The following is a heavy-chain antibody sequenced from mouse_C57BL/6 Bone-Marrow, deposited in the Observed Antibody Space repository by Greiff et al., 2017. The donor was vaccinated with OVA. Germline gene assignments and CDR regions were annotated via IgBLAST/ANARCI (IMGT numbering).Heavy chain of an antibody. Sequence: VQLQQSGAELVKPGASVKISCKASGYAFSSYWMNWVKQRPGKGLEWIGQIYPGDGDTNYNGKFKGKATLTADKSSSTAYMQLSSLTSEDSAVYFCARGDYGSSLRFAYWGQGTLVTVSA. CDR1: GYAFSSYW. J-gene: IGHJ3*01. CDR2: IYPGDGDT. CDR3: ARGDYGSSLRFAY. D-gene: IGHD1-1*01. V-gene: IGHV1-80*01.